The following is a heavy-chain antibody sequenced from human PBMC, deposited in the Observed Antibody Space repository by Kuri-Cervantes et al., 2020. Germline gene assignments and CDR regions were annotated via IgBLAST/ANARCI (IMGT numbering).Heavy chain of an antibody. D-gene: IGHD5-12*01. CDR3: ARAGVATITSYYYYYGMDV. V-gene: IGHV3-30*03. Sequence: GESLKISCAASGFTFSSYGMHWVRQAPGKGLEWVAVISYDGSNKYYAGSVKGRFTISRDNSKNTLYLQMNSLRAEDTAVYYCARAGVATITSYYYYYGMDVWGQGTTVTVSS. CDR2: ISYDGSNK. CDR1: GFTFSSYG. J-gene: IGHJ6*02.